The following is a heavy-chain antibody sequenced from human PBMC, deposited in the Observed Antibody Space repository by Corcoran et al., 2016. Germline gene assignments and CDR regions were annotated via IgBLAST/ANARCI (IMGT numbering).Heavy chain of an antibody. Sequence: QVQLQQSGPGLVKPSQTLSLTCAISGDSVSSNSTAWNWIRQSPSRGLEWLGRTYYRSKWYNDYAVSVKSRITIHPDTSKNQFSLQLNSVTPEVKAVYYCARLAVAGNGCRRNYYDGMDVWGQGTTVTVSS. CDR2: TYYRSKWYN. V-gene: IGHV6-1*01. J-gene: IGHJ6*02. D-gene: IGHD6-19*01. CDR3: ARLAVAGNGCRRNYYDGMDV. CDR1: GDSVSSNSTA.